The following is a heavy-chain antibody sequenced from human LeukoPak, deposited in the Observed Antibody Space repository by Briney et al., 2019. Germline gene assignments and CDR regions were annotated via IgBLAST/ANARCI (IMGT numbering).Heavy chain of an antibody. CDR1: GGSISSRGFF. D-gene: IGHD2-15*01. CDR2: VYYSGAT. Sequence: PSETLSLTCTVSGGSISSRGFFWGWIRQPPGKGPEWMGSVYYSGATYYNSSLKSRVTISVDTSKNHFSLKLSSVTAADTAVYYCARLSCSDTICPTLPYNHFDPWGQGTLVTVSS. CDR3: ARLSCSDTICPTLPYNHFDP. V-gene: IGHV4-39*01. J-gene: IGHJ5*02.